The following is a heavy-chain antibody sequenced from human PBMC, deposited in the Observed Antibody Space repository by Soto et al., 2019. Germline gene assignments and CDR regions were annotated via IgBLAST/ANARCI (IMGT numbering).Heavy chain of an antibody. V-gene: IGHV3-21*01. CDR1: GFTFRSYS. Sequence: GGSLRLSCAASGFTFRSYSMNWVRQAPGKGLEWVSSISSSSSYIYYADSVKGGFNICRDNAKNSLYLQMNILRAEDTAVYYCARDGGSTYTFIDYWGQGTLVTVSS. J-gene: IGHJ4*02. CDR3: ARDGGSTYTFIDY. D-gene: IGHD6-6*01. CDR2: ISSSSSYI.